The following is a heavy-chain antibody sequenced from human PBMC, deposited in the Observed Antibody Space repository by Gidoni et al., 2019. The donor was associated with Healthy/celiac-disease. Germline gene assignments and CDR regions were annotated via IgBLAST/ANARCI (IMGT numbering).Heavy chain of an antibody. V-gene: IGHV1-2*04. D-gene: IGHD1-7*01. J-gene: IGHJ6*02. CDR1: GYTFTGYY. CDR2: INPNSGGT. CDR3: ARGDGWGNWNYGPGYGMDV. Sequence: QVQLVQSGAEVKKPGASVKVSCKASGYTFTGYYMHWVRQAPGQGLEWMGWINPNSGGTNYAQKFQGWVTMTRDTSISTAYMELSRLRSDDTAVYYCARGDGWGNWNYGPGYGMDVWGQGTTVTVSS.